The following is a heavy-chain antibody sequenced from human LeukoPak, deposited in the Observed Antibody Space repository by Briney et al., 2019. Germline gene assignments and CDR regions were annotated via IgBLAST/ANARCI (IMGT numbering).Heavy chain of an antibody. CDR2: IYYSGST. Sequence: PSETLSLTCTVSGASISGSGYYWGWIRQPPGKGLEWIGYIYYSGSTNYNPSLKSRVTISVDTSKNQFSLKLSSVTAADTAVYYCARTEVYDSSGFDAFDIWGQGTMVTVSS. V-gene: IGHV4-61*05. J-gene: IGHJ3*02. CDR3: ARTEVYDSSGFDAFDI. D-gene: IGHD3-22*01. CDR1: GASISGSGYY.